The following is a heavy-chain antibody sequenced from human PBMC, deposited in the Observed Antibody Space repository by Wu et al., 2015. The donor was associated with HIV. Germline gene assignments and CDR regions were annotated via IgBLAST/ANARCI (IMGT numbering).Heavy chain of an antibody. CDR3: ARSHKWLQLRYHGIFDY. Sequence: QVQLVQSGAEVKKPGASVKVSCKASGYNFIDYYIHWVRQAPGQGLEWMGWINPKSGGTNYAQDFKGRLTMTRDTSITTVYMELKRLTSEDTAMYFCARSHKWLQLRYHGIFDYWGQGTLVTVSS. D-gene: IGHD5-24*01. CDR1: GYNFIDYY. V-gene: IGHV1-2*02. J-gene: IGHJ4*02. CDR2: INPKSGGT.